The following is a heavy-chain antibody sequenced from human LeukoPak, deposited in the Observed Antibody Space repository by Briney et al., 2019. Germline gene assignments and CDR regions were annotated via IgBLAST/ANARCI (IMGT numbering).Heavy chain of an antibody. CDR1: GYTFTSYG. CDR2: INPNSGGT. J-gene: IGHJ6*02. V-gene: IGHV1-2*04. Sequence: GASVKVSCKASGYTFTSYGISWVRQAPGQGLEWMGWINPNSGGTNYAQKFQGWVTMTRDTSISTAYMELSRLRSDDTAVYYCARTRAAAGYYYYGMDVWGQGTTVTVSS. CDR3: ARTRAAAGYYYYGMDV. D-gene: IGHD6-13*01.